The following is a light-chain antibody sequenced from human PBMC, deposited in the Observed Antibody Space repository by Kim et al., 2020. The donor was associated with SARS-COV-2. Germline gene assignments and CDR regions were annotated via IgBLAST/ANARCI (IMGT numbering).Light chain of an antibody. CDR3: KQYYRVAT. CDR1: QNIDTS. J-gene: IGKJ2*01. CDR2: KAS. Sequence: LSACGGDRVTMTGRARQNIDTSLAWLQQKEGKAAKHLIYKASSIESGVTSRLSGSGDGTEFTLNISRLQRDDFAIYYCKQYYRVATFGQGTKLE. V-gene: IGKV1-5*03.